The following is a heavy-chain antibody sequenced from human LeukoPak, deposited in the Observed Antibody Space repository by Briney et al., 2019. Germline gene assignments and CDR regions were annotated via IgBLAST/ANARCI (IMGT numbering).Heavy chain of an antibody. Sequence: SQTLSLTCTVSGGSISSGGHYWSWIRQPAGKGLEYLGRISSTGSTNYNPSLRSRVTISADTSKNHFSLKLTSVTAADTAVYYCARVLADSSGWYHFDYWGQGTLVTVSS. D-gene: IGHD6-19*01. CDR1: GGSISSGGHY. CDR2: ISSTGST. CDR3: ARVLADSSGWYHFDY. J-gene: IGHJ4*02. V-gene: IGHV4-61*02.